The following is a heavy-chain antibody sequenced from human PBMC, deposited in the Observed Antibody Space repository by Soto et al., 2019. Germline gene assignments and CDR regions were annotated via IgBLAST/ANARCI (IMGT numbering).Heavy chain of an antibody. CDR3: ARDLSEYSSSSVYYYYGMDV. J-gene: IGHJ6*02. V-gene: IGHV1-2*04. D-gene: IGHD6-6*01. CDR2: INPNSGGT. CDR1: GYTFTGYY. Sequence: ASVKVSCKASGYTFTGYYMHWVRQAPGQGLEWMGWINPNSGGTNYAQKFQGWVTMTRDTSISTAYMELSRLRSDDTAVYYCARDLSEYSSSSVYYYYGMDVCGQGTTVTVSS.